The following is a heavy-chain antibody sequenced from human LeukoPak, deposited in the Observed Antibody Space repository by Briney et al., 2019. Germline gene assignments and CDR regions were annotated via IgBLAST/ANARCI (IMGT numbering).Heavy chain of an antibody. CDR1: GGSISSSSYY. Sequence: SETLSLTCTVSGGSISSSSYYWGWIRQPPGKGLEWIGSIYYSGSTYYNPSLKSRVTISVDTSKNQFSLKLSSVTAADTAVYYFARQPRRAVADDYWGQGTLVTVSS. CDR2: IYYSGST. CDR3: ARQPRRAVADDY. V-gene: IGHV4-39*01. J-gene: IGHJ4*02. D-gene: IGHD6-19*01.